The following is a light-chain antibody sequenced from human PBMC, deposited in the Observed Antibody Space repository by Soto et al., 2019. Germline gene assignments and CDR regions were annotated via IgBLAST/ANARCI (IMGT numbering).Light chain of an antibody. CDR1: QYINTR. CDR3: QHYNSYSEA. CDR2: QTS. Sequence: EIVLTQSPATLSSFPGDRVTLSCRASQYINTRLAWYQHRPGQAPRLLIYQTSLRAAGIPARFSGSGSGTEFTLTISSLQPDDFATYYCQHYNSYSEAFGQGTKVDIK. J-gene: IGKJ1*01. V-gene: IGKV3D-15*01.